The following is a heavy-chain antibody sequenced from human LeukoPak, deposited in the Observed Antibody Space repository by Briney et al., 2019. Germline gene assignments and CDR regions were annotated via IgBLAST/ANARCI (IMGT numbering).Heavy chain of an antibody. V-gene: IGHV4-34*01. CDR2: INHSGST. CDR3: ARGSRSGWFTLKPFDC. J-gene: IGHJ4*02. Sequence: GSLRLSCAASGFTFSSYAMSWVRQAPGKGLEWIGEINHSGSTNYNPSLKSRVTISVDTSKNQFSLKLSSVTAADTAVYYCARGSRSGWFTLKPFDCWGQGTLVTVSS. CDR1: GFTFSSYA. D-gene: IGHD6-19*01.